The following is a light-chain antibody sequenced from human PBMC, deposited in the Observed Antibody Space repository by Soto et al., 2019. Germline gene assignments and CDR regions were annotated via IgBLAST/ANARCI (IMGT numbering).Light chain of an antibody. CDR3: SSYTSSSNPYV. V-gene: IGLV2-14*01. CDR1: SSDVGGYNY. Sequence: QSVLTQPASVSGSPGQSITISCTGTSSDVGGYNYVSWYQQHPVKAPKLMIYDVTNRTSGVSDRFSGSKSGNTASLTISGLQAEDEADYYCSSYTSSSNPYVFGTGTKVTV. J-gene: IGLJ1*01. CDR2: DVT.